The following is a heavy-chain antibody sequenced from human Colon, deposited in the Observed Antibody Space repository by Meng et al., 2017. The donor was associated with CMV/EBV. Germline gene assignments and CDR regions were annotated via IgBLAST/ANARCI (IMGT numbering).Heavy chain of an antibody. CDR1: GGSISSSSYY. V-gene: IGHV4-39*07. CDR3: VRFITIFGVPTYDY. D-gene: IGHD3-3*01. J-gene: IGHJ4*02. Sequence: SETLSLTCTVSGGSISSSSYYWGWIRQPPGKGLEWIGSIYYSGSTYYNPSLKSRVTISVDTSKNQFSLKLSSVTAADTALYHCVRFITIFGVPTYDYWGQGTLVTVSS. CDR2: IYYSGST.